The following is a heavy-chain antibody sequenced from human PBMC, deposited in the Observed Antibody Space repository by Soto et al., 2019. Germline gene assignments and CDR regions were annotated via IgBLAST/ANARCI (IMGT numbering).Heavy chain of an antibody. CDR2: IYYSGST. Sequence: SETLSLTCTVSGGSISSGGYYWRWIRQHPGKGKEWIGYIYYSGSTYYNPSLKSRVTISVDTSKNQFSLKLSSVTAADTAVYYCARGFPRHYYGSGRSPYYYYYYMDVWGKGTTVTVSS. D-gene: IGHD3-10*01. CDR1: GGSISSGGYY. CDR3: ARGFPRHYYGSGRSPYYYYYYMDV. V-gene: IGHV4-31*03. J-gene: IGHJ6*03.